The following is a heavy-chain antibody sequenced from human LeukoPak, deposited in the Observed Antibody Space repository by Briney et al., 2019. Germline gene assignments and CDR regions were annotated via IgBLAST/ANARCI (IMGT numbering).Heavy chain of an antibody. CDR3: AKVRAPSGWFNSDH. J-gene: IGHJ4*02. V-gene: IGHV3-23*01. D-gene: IGHD6-19*01. CDR1: GVTLSTYA. Sequence: GGSLRLSCAASGVTLSTYAMSWARQAPGKGLEWVSGISGSGDSTYYADSVKGRFTISRDNSKNTLYLQMNSLRVEDTAAYYCAKVRAPSGWFNSDHWGQGTLVTVCS. CDR2: ISGSGDST.